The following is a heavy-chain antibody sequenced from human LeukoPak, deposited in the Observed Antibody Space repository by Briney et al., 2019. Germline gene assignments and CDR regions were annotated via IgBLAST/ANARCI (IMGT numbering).Heavy chain of an antibody. J-gene: IGHJ3*02. CDR3: ARVWGLFDAFDI. Sequence: PSETLSLTCTVSGGSISSYYWSWIRQPPGKGLEWIGYIYYSGSTNYNPSLKSRVTISVDTSKNQFSLKLSPVTAADTAVYYCARVWGLFDAFDIWGQGTMVTVSS. V-gene: IGHV4-59*08. CDR2: IYYSGST. CDR1: GGSISSYY. D-gene: IGHD7-27*01.